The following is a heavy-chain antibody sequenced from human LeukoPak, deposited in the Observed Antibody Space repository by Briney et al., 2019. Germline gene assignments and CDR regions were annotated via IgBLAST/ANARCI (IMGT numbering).Heavy chain of an antibody. V-gene: IGHV1-69*13. CDR1: GGTFSSYA. Sequence: ASVKVSCKASGGTFSSYAISWVRQAPGQGLEWMGGIIPIFGTANYAQKFQGRVTITADESTSTAYMELSSLRSEDTAVYYCATECGSGSYYGDYWGQGTLVTVSS. CDR3: ATECGSGSYYGDY. J-gene: IGHJ4*02. D-gene: IGHD3-10*01. CDR2: IIPIFGTA.